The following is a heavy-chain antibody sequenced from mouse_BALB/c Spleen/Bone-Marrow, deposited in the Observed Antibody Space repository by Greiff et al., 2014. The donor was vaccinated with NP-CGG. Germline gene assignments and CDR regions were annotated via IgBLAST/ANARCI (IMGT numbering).Heavy chain of an antibody. V-gene: IGHV14-3*02. CDR1: GFNIKDTY. D-gene: IGHD2-9*01. Sequence: VQLQQSGAELVKPGASVKLSCTASGFNIKDTYMHWGKQRPEQGLEWIGRIDPANGNTKYDPKFQGKATITADTSSNTAYLQLSSLPSEDTAVYYCTTYYGSRFTYWGQGTLVTVSA. CDR3: TTYYGSRFTY. CDR2: IDPANGNT. J-gene: IGHJ3*01.